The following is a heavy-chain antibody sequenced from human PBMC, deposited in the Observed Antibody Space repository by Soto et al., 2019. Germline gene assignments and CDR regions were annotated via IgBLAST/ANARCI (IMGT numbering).Heavy chain of an antibody. Sequence: QVQLVESGGGVVQPGRSLRLSCAASGVTFSSYGMHWVRQAPGKGLEWVAVIWYDGSNKYYADSVKGRFTISRDNSKNTLYLQMNSLRAEDTAVYYCARDGATGSLLDYWGQGTLVTVSS. CDR2: IWYDGSNK. J-gene: IGHJ4*02. CDR1: GVTFSSYG. D-gene: IGHD1-26*01. CDR3: ARDGATGSLLDY. V-gene: IGHV3-33*01.